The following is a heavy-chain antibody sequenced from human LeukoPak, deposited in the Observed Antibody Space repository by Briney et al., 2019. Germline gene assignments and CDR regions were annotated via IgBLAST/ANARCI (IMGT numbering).Heavy chain of an antibody. CDR3: ARPSIAAPGSDY. CDR2: MKQDGSEK. J-gene: IGHJ4*02. V-gene: IGHV3-7*01. CDR1: GFTFSSYA. D-gene: IGHD6-13*01. Sequence: GGSLRLSCAASGFTFSSYAMSWVRQAPGKGLEWVANMKQDGSEKYYVDSVKGRFTISRDNAENSLYLQMNSLRAEDTAVYYCARPSIAAPGSDYWGQGTLVTVS.